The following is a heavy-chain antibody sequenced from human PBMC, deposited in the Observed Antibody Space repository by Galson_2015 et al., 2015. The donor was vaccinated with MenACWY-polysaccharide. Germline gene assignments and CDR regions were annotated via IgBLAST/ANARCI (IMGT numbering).Heavy chain of an antibody. CDR2: IWYNGSNK. D-gene: IGHD5-18*01. CDR1: GFTFSSYG. V-gene: IGHV3-33*01. Sequence: SLRLSCAASGFTFSSYGMHWVRQAPGKGLEWVAVIWYNGSNKYYADSVKGRFTISRDNSKNTLYPQMNSLRAEDTAVYYCARDGGDTAMVFGDRGQGTLVTVSS. J-gene: IGHJ4*02. CDR3: ARDGGDTAMVFGD.